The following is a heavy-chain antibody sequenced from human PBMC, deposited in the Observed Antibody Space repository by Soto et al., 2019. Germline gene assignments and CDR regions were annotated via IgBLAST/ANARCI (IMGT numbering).Heavy chain of an antibody. Sequence: SETLSLTCAVSGGSVSSGSYYWSWIRQPPGRGLEWIGYIFYDGSTNYNPSLKSRVTISVDTSKNQFSLRLTSVTAADTAVYYCARDRHSRGSLDDWGQGTLVTVAS. CDR1: GGSVSSGSYY. J-gene: IGHJ4*02. CDR2: IFYDGST. D-gene: IGHD3-22*01. CDR3: ARDRHSRGSLDD. V-gene: IGHV4-61*01.